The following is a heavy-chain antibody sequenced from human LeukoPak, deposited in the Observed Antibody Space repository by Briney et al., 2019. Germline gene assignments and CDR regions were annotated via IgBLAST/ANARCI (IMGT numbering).Heavy chain of an antibody. CDR1: GFTLSSYN. CDR3: ARGRPGYSSSPLGY. D-gene: IGHD6-19*01. Sequence: GGSLRLSCEVSGFTLSSYNMNWVRQAPGKGLEWISYISSSSTTIYYADSVEGRFTISRDTAKNSLYLQMNSLRAEDTAIYYCARGRPGYSSSPLGYWGQGTLVTVSS. J-gene: IGHJ4*02. V-gene: IGHV3-48*01. CDR2: ISSSSTTI.